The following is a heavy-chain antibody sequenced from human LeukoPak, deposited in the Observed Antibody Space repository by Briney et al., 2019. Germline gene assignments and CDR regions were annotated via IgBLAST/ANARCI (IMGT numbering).Heavy chain of an antibody. J-gene: IGHJ5*02. CDR2: IIPIFGTA. CDR1: GGTFSSYA. V-gene: IGHV1-69*01. D-gene: IGHD6-13*01. Sequence: GASVKVSCKASGGTFSSYAISWVRQAPGQGLEWMGGIIPIFGTANYAQKFQGRVTITADESTSTAYMELSSLRAEDTAVYYCAREMVGYSSSWINWFDPWGQGTLVTVSS. CDR3: AREMVGYSSSWINWFDP.